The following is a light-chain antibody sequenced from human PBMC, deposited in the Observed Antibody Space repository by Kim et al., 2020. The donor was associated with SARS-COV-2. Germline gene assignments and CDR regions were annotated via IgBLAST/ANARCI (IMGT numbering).Light chain of an antibody. CDR2: GVS. J-gene: IGKJ1*01. CDR3: QHYGSSPRT. V-gene: IGKV3-20*01. Sequence: EIVLTQSPGTLPLSPGERATLSCRASQSVSSSHLAWYQQKPGQAPRLLIYGVSSRATGIPDRFSGSGSGTDFTLTISRLEPEDFAVYYCQHYGSSPRTFGQGTKVDIK. CDR1: QSVSSSH.